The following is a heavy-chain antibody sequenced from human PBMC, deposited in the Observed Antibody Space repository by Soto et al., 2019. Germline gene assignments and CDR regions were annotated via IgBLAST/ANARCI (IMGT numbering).Heavy chain of an antibody. Sequence: PSETLSLTCTVSGGSIISYYCIFIRHPPFKGLEWIGYIYYSGSTNYNPSLKSRVTISVDTSKNQFSLKLSSVTAADTAVYYCARGRGSGSSFYYYGMDVWGQGTTVTVS. V-gene: IGHV4-59*01. J-gene: IGHJ6*02. CDR3: ARGRGSGSSFYYYGMDV. CDR2: IYYSGST. D-gene: IGHD3-10*01. CDR1: GGSIISYY.